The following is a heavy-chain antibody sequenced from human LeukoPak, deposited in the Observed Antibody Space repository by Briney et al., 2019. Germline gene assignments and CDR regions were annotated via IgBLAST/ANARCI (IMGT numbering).Heavy chain of an antibody. J-gene: IGHJ4*01. D-gene: IGHD3-10*01. Sequence: GGSLRLSCAASGFSFSSYWMAWVRLAPGKGLEYVANTKQDGSAKYYMDSVKGRFTISRDNAKNTLYLQMSSLRAEDTAMYYCARAVYYSNYLGYWGQGTLVTVSS. V-gene: IGHV3-7*02. CDR3: ARAVYYSNYLGY. CDR1: GFSFSSYW. CDR2: TKQDGSAK.